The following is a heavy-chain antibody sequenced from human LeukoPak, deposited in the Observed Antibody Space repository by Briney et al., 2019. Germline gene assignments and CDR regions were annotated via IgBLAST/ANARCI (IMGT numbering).Heavy chain of an antibody. V-gene: IGHV3-48*04. CDR2: ITSSSSSM. CDR1: GFTFSSYS. Sequence: GGSLRLSCAASGFTFSSYSMNWVRQAPGKGLEWISYITSSSSSMYYADSVKGRFTISRDNAKNSLYLQMNSLRAEDKAVYYCARVIGSYGDSAYWGQGTLVTVSS. CDR3: ARVIGSYGDSAY. D-gene: IGHD4-17*01. J-gene: IGHJ4*02.